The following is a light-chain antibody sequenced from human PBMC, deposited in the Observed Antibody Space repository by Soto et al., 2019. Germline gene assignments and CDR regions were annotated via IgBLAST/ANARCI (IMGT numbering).Light chain of an antibody. J-gene: IGLJ3*02. V-gene: IGLV1-47*01. CDR2: RNN. CDR3: ASWDDSLSGPV. Sequence: QSVLTQPPSASGTPGQRVTISCSGSSSNIGSKYVYWYQQLPGTAPKLLIYRNNQRPSGVPDRFSGSKSGTSASLAISGLRSEDEADYDCASWDDSLSGPVFGGGTQLTVL. CDR1: SSNIGSKY.